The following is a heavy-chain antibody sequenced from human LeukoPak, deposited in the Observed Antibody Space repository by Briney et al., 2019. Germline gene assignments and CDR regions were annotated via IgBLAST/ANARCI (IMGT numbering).Heavy chain of an antibody. J-gene: IGHJ4*02. D-gene: IGHD3-22*01. V-gene: IGHV1-46*01. Sequence: ASAEVSCKASGYTFTSYYMHWVRQAPGQGLEWMGIINPSGGSTSYAQKFQGRVTMTRDTSTSTVYMELSSLRSEDTAVYYCASGQLGDDSSGYYYEDYWGQGTLVTVSS. CDR1: GYTFTSYY. CDR3: ASGQLGDDSSGYYYEDY. CDR2: INPSGGST.